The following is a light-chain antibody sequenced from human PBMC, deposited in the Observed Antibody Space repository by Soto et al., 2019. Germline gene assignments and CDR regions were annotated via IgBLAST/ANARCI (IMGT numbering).Light chain of an antibody. CDR1: QSVRNN. CDR3: QQYNNWPPRWT. J-gene: IGKJ1*01. CDR2: GAS. Sequence: EIVLTQSPATLSLSPGERATLSCRASQSVRNNYLAWYQQKPGQAPRLLIYGASTRATGIPARFSGSGSGTEFTLTISSLQSEDFAVYYCQQYNNWPPRWTFGQGTKVDIK. V-gene: IGKV3-15*01.